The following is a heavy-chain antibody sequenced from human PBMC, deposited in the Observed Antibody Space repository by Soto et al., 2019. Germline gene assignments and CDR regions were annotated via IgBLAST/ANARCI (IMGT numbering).Heavy chain of an antibody. Sequence: PSETLSLTCSVSGASISGFYWSWIRKSAGKGLEWIGRIYATGTTDYNPSRKSRVMMSVDTSKKQFSLKLRSVAAADTAVYYCVRDGTKTLPDWFDPWGQGISVTVSS. D-gene: IGHD1-7*01. CDR1: GASISGFY. J-gene: IGHJ5*02. CDR3: VRDGTKTLPDWFDP. V-gene: IGHV4-4*07. CDR2: IYATGTT.